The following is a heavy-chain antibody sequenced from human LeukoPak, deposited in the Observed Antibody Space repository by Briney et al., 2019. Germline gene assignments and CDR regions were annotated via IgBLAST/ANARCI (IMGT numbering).Heavy chain of an antibody. J-gene: IGHJ4*02. Sequence: SDTLSLTCTFPNRSITIYHWSWTRQPPGKGLEWIGYVYYSGSTNYTSFLKSRVTISVDTSNNQFSLNLTSVTAADTDVYYCARGGVRLSYDYWGQGTLVTVSS. CDR3: ARGGVRLSYDY. D-gene: IGHD3-10*01. CDR1: NRSITIYH. CDR2: VYYSGST. V-gene: IGHV4-59*07.